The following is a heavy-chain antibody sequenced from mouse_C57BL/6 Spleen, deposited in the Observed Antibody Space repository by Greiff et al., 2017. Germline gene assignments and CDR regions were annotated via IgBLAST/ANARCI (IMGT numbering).Heavy chain of an antibody. Sequence: VQLQQSGAELVKPGASVKMSCKASGYTFTTYPIEWMKQNHGKSLEWIGNFHPYNDDTKYNEKFKGKATLTVEKSSSTVYLALSRLTSDDSAVYYCAGLDYYGNYIDYWGQGTTLTVSS. J-gene: IGHJ2*01. CDR3: AGLDYYGNYIDY. D-gene: IGHD1-2*01. CDR1: GYTFTTYP. CDR2: FHPYNDDT. V-gene: IGHV1-47*01.